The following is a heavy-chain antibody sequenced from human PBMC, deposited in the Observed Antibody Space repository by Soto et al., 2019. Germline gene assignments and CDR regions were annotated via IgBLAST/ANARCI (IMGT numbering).Heavy chain of an antibody. J-gene: IGHJ6*02. D-gene: IGHD2-2*01. CDR1: GGSISSGGYY. CDR3: ARDALPVAMGPHGIYGMDV. Sequence: TLSLTYTVSGGSISSGGYYWSWIRQHPGKGLEWIGYIYYSGSTYYNPSLKSRVTISVDTSQNQFSLKLSSVTAADTAVYYCARDALPVAMGPHGIYGMDVWALWTTVT. V-gene: IGHV4-31*03. CDR2: IYYSGST.